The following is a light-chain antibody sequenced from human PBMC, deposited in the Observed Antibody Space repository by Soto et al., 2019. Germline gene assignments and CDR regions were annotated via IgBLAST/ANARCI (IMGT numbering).Light chain of an antibody. V-gene: IGLV2-14*01. CDR1: SSDVGGYNY. Sequence: SALTQPASVSGSPGQSITIPCTGTSSDVGGYNYVSWYQQHPGKAPKLMIYDVSNRPSGVSNRFSGSKSGNTASLTISGLHAEDEADYYCSSYTSSSTLVFGTGTKVTVL. CDR3: SSYTSSSTLV. CDR2: DVS. J-gene: IGLJ1*01.